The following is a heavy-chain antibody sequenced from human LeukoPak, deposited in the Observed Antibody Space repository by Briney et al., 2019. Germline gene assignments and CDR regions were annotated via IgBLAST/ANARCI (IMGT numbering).Heavy chain of an antibody. V-gene: IGHV3-33*06. CDR2: IWHDGSNK. D-gene: IGHD3-3*01. CDR1: GFTFSSYG. Sequence: GRSLRLSCAASGFTFSSYGMHWVRQAPGKGLEWVAVIWHDGSNKYYADSVKGRFTISRDNSKNTLYLQMNSLRAEDTAVYYCAKDHAFWSGNDYWGQGTLVTVSS. CDR3: AKDHAFWSGNDY. J-gene: IGHJ4*02.